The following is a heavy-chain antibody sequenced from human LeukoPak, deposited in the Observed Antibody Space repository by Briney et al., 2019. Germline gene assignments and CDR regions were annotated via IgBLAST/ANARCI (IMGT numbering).Heavy chain of an antibody. CDR3: ARWEGVAGPFDY. CDR1: GYTFTSYY. D-gene: IGHD6-19*01. J-gene: IGHJ4*02. Sequence: SVKVSCKASGYTFTSYYMHWVRQAPGQGLEWMGGIIPIFGTANYAQKFQGRVTITADESTSTAYMELSSLRSEDTAVYYCARWEGVAGPFDYWGQGTLVTASS. V-gene: IGHV1-69*13. CDR2: IIPIFGTA.